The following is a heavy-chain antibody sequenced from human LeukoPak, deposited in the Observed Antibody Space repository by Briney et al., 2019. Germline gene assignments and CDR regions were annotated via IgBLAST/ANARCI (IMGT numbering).Heavy chain of an antibody. CDR2: ISWNSGSI. V-gene: IGHV3-9*01. J-gene: IGHJ4*02. D-gene: IGHD3-16*02. CDR3: AKGDYVWGSYRPFDY. CDR1: GFTFDDYA. Sequence: GGSLRLSCAASGFTFDDYAMHWVRQAPGKGLEWVSGISWNSGSIGYADSVKGRFTISRDNSKNTLYLQMNSLRAEDTAVYYCAKGDYVWGSYRPFDYWGQGTLVTVSS.